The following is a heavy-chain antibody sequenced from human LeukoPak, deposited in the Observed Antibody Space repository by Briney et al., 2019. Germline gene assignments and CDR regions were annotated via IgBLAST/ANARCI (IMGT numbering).Heavy chain of an antibody. CDR2: IYYSGST. CDR3: ARDHYDFWSGYYYGMDV. Sequence: SETLSLTCIVSGGSVSSGSYYWSWIRQPPGKGLEWIGYIYYSGSTNYNPSLKSRVTISVDTSKNQFSLKLSSVTAADTAVYYCARDHYDFWSGYYYGMDVWGQGTTVTVSS. CDR1: GGSVSSGSYY. V-gene: IGHV4-61*01. D-gene: IGHD3-3*01. J-gene: IGHJ6*02.